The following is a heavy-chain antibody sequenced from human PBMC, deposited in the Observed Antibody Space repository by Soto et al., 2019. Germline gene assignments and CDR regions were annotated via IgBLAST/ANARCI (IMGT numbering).Heavy chain of an antibody. V-gene: IGHV4-31*03. CDR3: ARESSTRSNWFDP. J-gene: IGHJ5*02. Sequence: SETLSLTCTVSGGSISSGGYHWSWIRQHPGKGLEWIGYIYYSGSTYYNPSLKSRVTISVDTSKNQFSLKLSSVTAADTAVYYCARESSTRSNWFDPWGQGTLVTVSS. CDR1: GGSISSGGYH. CDR2: IYYSGST. D-gene: IGHD2-2*01.